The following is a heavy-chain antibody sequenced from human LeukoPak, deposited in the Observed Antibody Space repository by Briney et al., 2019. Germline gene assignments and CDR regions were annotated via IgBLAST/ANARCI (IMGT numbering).Heavy chain of an antibody. D-gene: IGHD3-16*01. Sequence: GGSLRLSCETAGFTFSSYVMHWVRRTPGKGLVWVSRISHDGIISYADSVKGRFTISRDNAKNTLILQMNSLRVEDTAVYYCARDWVHKIDYWGRGTLVTVSS. J-gene: IGHJ4*02. CDR1: GFTFSSYV. V-gene: IGHV3-74*01. CDR2: ISHDGII. CDR3: ARDWVHKIDY.